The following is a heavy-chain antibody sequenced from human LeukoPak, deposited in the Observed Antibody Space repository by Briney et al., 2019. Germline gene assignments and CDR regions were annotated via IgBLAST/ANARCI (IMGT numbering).Heavy chain of an antibody. V-gene: IGHV1-2*02. CDR1: GYTFTGYY. CDR3: ARDNGRYFDWLTPYSSYMDV. D-gene: IGHD3-9*01. CDR2: INPNSGGT. Sequence: SSVKVSCKASGYTFTGYYMHWVRQAPAQGLEWMGWINPNSGGTNYAQKFQGRVTMTRDTSISTAYMALSRLRSDETAVYYCARDNGRYFDWLTPYSSYMDVWGKGTTVTVSS. J-gene: IGHJ6*03.